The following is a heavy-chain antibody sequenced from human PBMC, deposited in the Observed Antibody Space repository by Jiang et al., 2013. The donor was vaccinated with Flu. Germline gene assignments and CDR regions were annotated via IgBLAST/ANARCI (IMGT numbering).Heavy chain of an antibody. Sequence: PGQGLEWMGGIIPIFGTANYAQKFQGRVTITADESTSTAYMELSSLRSEDTAVYYCARENAYYYGSGSYYNPSFDYWGQGTLVTVSS. CDR3: ARENAYYYGSGSYYNPSFDY. J-gene: IGHJ4*02. D-gene: IGHD3-10*01. CDR2: IIPIFGTA. V-gene: IGHV1-69*01.